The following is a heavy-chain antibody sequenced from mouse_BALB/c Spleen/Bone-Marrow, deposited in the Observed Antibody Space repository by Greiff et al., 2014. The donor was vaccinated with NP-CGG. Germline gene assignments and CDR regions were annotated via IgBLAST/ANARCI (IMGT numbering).Heavy chain of an antibody. CDR1: GFNIKDTY. Sequence: VQLQQSGAELVKPGASVKLSCTASGFNIKDTYMHWVKQRPEQGLEWIGWIDPANGNTKYDPKFQGKATITADTSSNTAYLQLSSLTSEDTAVYYCARGLLQYYYAMDYWGQGTSVTVSS. CDR2: IDPANGNT. V-gene: IGHV14-3*02. CDR3: ARGLLQYYYAMDY. D-gene: IGHD2-3*01. J-gene: IGHJ4*01.